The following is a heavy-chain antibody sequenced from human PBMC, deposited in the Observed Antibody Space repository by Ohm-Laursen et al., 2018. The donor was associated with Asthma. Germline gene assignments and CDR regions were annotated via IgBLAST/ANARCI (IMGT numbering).Heavy chain of an antibody. V-gene: IGHV3-30-3*01. CDR3: ARDVMEWYLPAFDF. J-gene: IGHJ4*02. CDR2: GGSYYDGGLK. CDR1: GFTFRSYA. D-gene: IGHD3-3*01. Sequence: SLRLSCAASGFTFRSYAMHWVRQAPGKGLEWVAVGGSYYDGGLKYYADSVNGRFTVSRDDSKNTLYLQMKSLSPDDTAVYYCARDVMEWYLPAFDFWGQGTLVTVSS.